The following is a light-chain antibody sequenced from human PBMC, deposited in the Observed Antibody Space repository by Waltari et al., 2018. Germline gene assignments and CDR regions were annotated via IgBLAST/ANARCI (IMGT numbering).Light chain of an antibody. CDR1: QSVLYTSNNKNY. CDR2: WAS. V-gene: IGKV4-1*01. CDR3: QQYYNEPWT. J-gene: IGKJ1*01. Sequence: DIVMTQSPDFLSVSLGERATINFKSSQSVLYTSNNKNYLAWYQQKSGQPPKLLIYWASTRESGVPDRFSGSGSGTDFTLTISSLQAEDVAIYYCQQYYNEPWTFGQGTKVEIK.